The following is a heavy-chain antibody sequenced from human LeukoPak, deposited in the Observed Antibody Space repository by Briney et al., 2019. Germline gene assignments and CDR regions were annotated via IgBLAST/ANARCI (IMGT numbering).Heavy chain of an antibody. CDR3: ARGNGYSNQNWFDP. D-gene: IGHD4-11*01. J-gene: IGHJ5*02. CDR2: IYHSGST. Sequence: SETLSLTCTVSGASLGTYYWSWIRQPPGKGLEWIGYIYHSGSTYYNPSLKSRVTISVDPSKNQFSLKLSSVTAADTAVYYCARGNGYSNQNWFDPWGQGTLVTVSS. V-gene: IGHV4-59*12. CDR1: GASLGTYY.